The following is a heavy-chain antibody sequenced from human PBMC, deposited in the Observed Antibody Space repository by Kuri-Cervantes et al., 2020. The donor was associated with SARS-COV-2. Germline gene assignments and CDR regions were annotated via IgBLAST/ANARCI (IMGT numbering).Heavy chain of an antibody. CDR3: ARHRWFDP. D-gene: IGHD1-14*01. J-gene: IGHJ5*02. CDR1: GGSISTYY. V-gene: IGHV4-34*01. CDR2: INHSGST. Sequence: ETLSLTCTVSGGSISTYYWSWIRQPPGKGLEWIGEINHSGSTNYNPSLKSRVTISVDTSKNQFSLKLSSVTAADTAVYYCARHRWFDPWGQGTLVTVSS.